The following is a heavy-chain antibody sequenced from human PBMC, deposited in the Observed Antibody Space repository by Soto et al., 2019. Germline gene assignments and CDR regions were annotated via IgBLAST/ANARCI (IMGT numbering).Heavy chain of an antibody. CDR1: GFTFSDYY. J-gene: IGHJ4*02. CDR2: ISSSSSYT. V-gene: IGHV3-11*06. Sequence: GGSLRLSCAASGFTFSDYYMSWIRQAPGKGLEWVSYISSSSSYTNYADSVKGRFTISRDNAKNSLHLQMNSLRAEDTAVYYCARDRYSYGNFDYWGQGTLVTVSS. CDR3: ARDRYSYGNFDY. D-gene: IGHD5-18*01.